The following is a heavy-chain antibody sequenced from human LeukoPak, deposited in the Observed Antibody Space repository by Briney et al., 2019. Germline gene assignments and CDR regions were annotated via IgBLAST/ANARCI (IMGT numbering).Heavy chain of an antibody. Sequence: SETLSLTCTVSGGSINSHFWSWIRQPPGKGLEWSGYIYYSGSTKYNPSLQSRVTISVDTSESNFSLKLTSVTAADTAVYYCARLLDNDSSGYPDTFDMWGQGTVVIVPS. D-gene: IGHD3-22*01. V-gene: IGHV4-59*11. CDR3: ARLLDNDSSGYPDTFDM. J-gene: IGHJ3*02. CDR2: IYYSGST. CDR1: GGSINSHF.